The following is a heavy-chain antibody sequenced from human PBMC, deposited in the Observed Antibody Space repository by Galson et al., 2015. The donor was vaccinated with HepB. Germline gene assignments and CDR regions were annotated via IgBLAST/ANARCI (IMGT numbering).Heavy chain of an antibody. V-gene: IGHV5-51*03. CDR3: LRRTGNSHYDY. CDR2: IYPGDSDT. D-gene: IGHD4-11*01. J-gene: IGHJ4*02. Sequence: QSGAEVKKPGESLKISCTVSGDTFSSYWIDWVRQMPGKGLEWMGIIYPGDSDTRYSPSFQGQVTISADKSISTAYLQWSSLKGSDTAIYYCLRRTGNSHYDYWGLGTLVTVSS. CDR1: GDTFSSYW.